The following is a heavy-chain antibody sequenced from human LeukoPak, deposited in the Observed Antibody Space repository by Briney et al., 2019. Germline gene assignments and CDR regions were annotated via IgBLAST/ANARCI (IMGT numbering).Heavy chain of an antibody. CDR2: VDPDDGEK. V-gene: IGHV1-24*01. J-gene: IGHJ4*02. D-gene: IGHD3-16*01. CDR1: VYTLTDLS. Sequence: GASVKVSCKVSVYTLTDLSTNCVPQPPGKGLEWMGGVDPDDGEKIYAQKFQGRVTMTEDTSTDTAYMELITLRSEDTDVYYCATVSFWGQGTLVTVSS. CDR3: ATVSF.